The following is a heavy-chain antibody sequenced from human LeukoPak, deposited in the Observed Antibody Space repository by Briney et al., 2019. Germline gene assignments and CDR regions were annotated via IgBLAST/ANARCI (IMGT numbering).Heavy chain of an antibody. J-gene: IGHJ5*02. CDR2: IYTSGST. Sequence: SETLSLTCTVSGGSISSYYWSWIRQPAGKGLEWIGRIYTSGSTNYNPSLKSRVTMSVDTSENQFSLKLSSVTAADTAVYYCAREDIVVVPAAISRWFDPWGQGTLVTVSS. V-gene: IGHV4-4*07. D-gene: IGHD2-2*02. CDR1: GGSISSYY. CDR3: AREDIVVVPAAISRWFDP.